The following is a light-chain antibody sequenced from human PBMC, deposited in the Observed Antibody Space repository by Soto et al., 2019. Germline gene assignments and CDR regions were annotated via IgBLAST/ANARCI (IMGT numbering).Light chain of an antibody. CDR2: DAS. CDR3: QQFNAYASRT. CDR1: QSISSW. Sequence: DIQMTQSPSTLSASVGDRVTITCRASQSISSWLAWYQQKLGRAPRLLIYDASSLESGVPSRFSGSGYGTEFTLTIRSLQPDDFAINCCQQFNAYASRTFGEGEKEDIK. J-gene: IGKJ4*01. V-gene: IGKV1-5*01.